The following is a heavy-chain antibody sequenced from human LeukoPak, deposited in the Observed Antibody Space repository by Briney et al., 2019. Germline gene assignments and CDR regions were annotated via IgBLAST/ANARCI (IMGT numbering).Heavy chain of an antibody. CDR2: INPSGGST. D-gene: IGHD6-13*01. V-gene: IGHV1-46*01. Sequence: ASVKVSFKASGYTFTSYYMHWVRQAPGQGLEWMGIINPSGGSTSYAQKFQGRVTMTRDTSTSTVYMELSSLRSEDTAVHYCARDGSSRYSSSLVRGEMTVYWGQGTLVTVSS. CDR1: GYTFTSYY. J-gene: IGHJ4*02. CDR3: ARDGSSRYSSSLVRGEMTVY.